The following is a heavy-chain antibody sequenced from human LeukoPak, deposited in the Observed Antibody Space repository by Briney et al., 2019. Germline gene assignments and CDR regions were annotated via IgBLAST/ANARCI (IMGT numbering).Heavy chain of an antibody. V-gene: IGHV3-21*01. CDR3: ARGLAYGSSWYTPNWFDP. CDR2: ISSSSSYI. J-gene: IGHJ5*02. Sequence: GGSLRLSCAASGFTFSSYSMNWVRQAPGKGLEWVSSISSSSSYIYYADSVKGRFTISRDNAKNSLYLQMNSLRAEDTAVYYCARGLAYGSSWYTPNWFDPWGQGTLVTVSS. CDR1: GFTFSSYS. D-gene: IGHD6-13*01.